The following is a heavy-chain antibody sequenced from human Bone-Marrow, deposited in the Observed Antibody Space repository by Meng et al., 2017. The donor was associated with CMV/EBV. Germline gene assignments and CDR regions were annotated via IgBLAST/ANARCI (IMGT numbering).Heavy chain of an antibody. CDR2: ISGSGGST. CDR3: AKGRRSYCSSTSCSGVDY. CDR1: GFTFRKYT. D-gene: IGHD2-2*01. J-gene: IGHJ4*02. Sequence: GGSLRLSCAASGFTFRKYTMNWVRRAPGKGLEWVSAISGSGGSTYYADSVKGRFTISRDNSKNTLYLQMNSLRAEDTAVYYCAKGRRSYCSSTSCSGVDYWGQGTLVTVSS. V-gene: IGHV3-23*01.